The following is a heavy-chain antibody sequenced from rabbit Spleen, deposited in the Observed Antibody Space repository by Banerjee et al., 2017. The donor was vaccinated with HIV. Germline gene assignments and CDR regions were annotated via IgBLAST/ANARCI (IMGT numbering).Heavy chain of an antibody. CDR2: VYGGTGGYT. D-gene: IGHD1-1*01. CDR1: GFSFSSSHW. CDR3: ARDTSTSFSSYGMDL. V-gene: IGHV1S45*01. Sequence: QEQLEESGGDLVTPGGSLTLTCTVSGFSFSSSHWMCWVRQAPGKGLEWIACVYGGTGGYTYFATWAKGRFTCSKTSSTTVTLQMTRLTATDTATYFCARDTSTSFSSYGMDLWGPGTLVTVS. J-gene: IGHJ6*01.